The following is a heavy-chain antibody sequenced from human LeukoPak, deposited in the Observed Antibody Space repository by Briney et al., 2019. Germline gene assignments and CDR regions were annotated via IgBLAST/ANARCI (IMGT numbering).Heavy chain of an antibody. Sequence: GGSLRLSCAASGFTFSSYEMNWVRQAPGKGLEWVSYISSSGSTIYYADSVKGRFTISRDNSKNTLYLQMNSLRAEDTAVYYCARELIKKYYYGMDVWGQGTTVTVSS. V-gene: IGHV3-48*03. CDR1: GFTFSSYE. J-gene: IGHJ6*02. CDR2: ISSSGSTI. CDR3: ARELIKKYYYGMDV.